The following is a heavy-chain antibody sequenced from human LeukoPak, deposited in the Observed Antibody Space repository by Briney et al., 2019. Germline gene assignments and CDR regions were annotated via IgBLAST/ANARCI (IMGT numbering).Heavy chain of an antibody. CDR3: VRDTITYDIFTGSPDY. D-gene: IGHD3-9*01. J-gene: IGHJ4*02. V-gene: IGHV3-30*02. CDR2: IRYDGSKE. Sequence: GGSLRLSCEVSGFTFSKYGMHWVRQAPGRGLEWVSTIRYDGSKEYYADSVRGRFTISRDNSGNTLFLQMDSLGAEDTAVYYCVRDTITYDIFTGSPDYWGQGTLVIVSS. CDR1: GFTFSKYG.